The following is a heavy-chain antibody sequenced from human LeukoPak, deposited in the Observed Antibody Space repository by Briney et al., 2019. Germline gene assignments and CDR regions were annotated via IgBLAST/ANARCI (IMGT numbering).Heavy chain of an antibody. J-gene: IGHJ5*02. Sequence: PGGSLRLSCAASGFTFSSYWMSWVRQAPGKGLEWVAYIKKDGSEKYYVDSVKGRFTISRDNAKNSLYLQMNSLRAEDTAVYYCARDAKDWRQLWFGELLYYNWFDPWGQGTLDTVSS. V-gene: IGHV3-7*01. CDR3: ARDAKDWRQLWFGELLYYNWFDP. D-gene: IGHD3-10*01. CDR2: IKKDGSEK. CDR1: GFTFSSYW.